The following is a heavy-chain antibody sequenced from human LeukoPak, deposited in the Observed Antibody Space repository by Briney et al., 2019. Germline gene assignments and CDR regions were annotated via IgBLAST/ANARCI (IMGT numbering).Heavy chain of an antibody. Sequence: ASVKVSCKASRYTFNSFGINWMRQAPGQGLEWMGWINVYGGHAKYAQKFLGRVSLTTDTSTSTAYMELRSLTSDDTAVYFCARPRRRYYYYGMDVWGQGTSVTVSS. V-gene: IGHV1-18*01. J-gene: IGHJ6*02. CDR1: RYTFNSFG. CDR2: INVYGGHA. CDR3: ARPRRRYYYYGMDV.